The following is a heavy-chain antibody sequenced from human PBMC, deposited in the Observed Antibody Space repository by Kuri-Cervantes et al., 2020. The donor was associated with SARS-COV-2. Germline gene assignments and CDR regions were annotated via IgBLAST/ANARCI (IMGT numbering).Heavy chain of an antibody. CDR1: GFTFSDYY. Sequence: LSLTCAVSGFTFSDYYMSWIRQAPGKGLEWVSYISSSGSTIYYADSVKGRFTISRDNSKNTLYLQMNSLRAEDTAVYYCAKDRGGFFDYWGQGTLVTVSS. V-gene: IGHV3-11*04. J-gene: IGHJ4*02. D-gene: IGHD3-10*01. CDR3: AKDRGGFFDY. CDR2: ISSSGSTI.